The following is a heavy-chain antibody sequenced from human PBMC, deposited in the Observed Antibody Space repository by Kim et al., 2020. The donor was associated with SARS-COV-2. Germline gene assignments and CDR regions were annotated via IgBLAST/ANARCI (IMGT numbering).Heavy chain of an antibody. V-gene: IGHV3-53*01. D-gene: IGHD1-26*01. Sequence: ADPVKGRFTISRDNSNNTLYLQMNSLRAEDTAVYYCARSRVGASGYYFDYWGQGTLVTVSS. CDR3: ARSRVGASGYYFDY. J-gene: IGHJ4*02.